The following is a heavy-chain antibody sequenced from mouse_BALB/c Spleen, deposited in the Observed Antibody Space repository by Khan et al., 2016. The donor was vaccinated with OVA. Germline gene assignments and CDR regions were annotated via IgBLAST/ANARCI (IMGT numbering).Heavy chain of an antibody. CDR1: GYTFTDYY. CDR3: ERRNYCGYTFAY. Sequence: QVQLKQSGAELARPGASVKLSCKASGYTFTDYYINWVKQRTGQGLEWIGEISPGSGDTYYNERFKGKATLTADKSSSTAYMQLSSLTSEASAVYVWERRNYCGYTFAYWGQGTLVTVSA. V-gene: IGHV1-77*01. CDR2: ISPGSGDT. J-gene: IGHJ3*01. D-gene: IGHD1-2*01.